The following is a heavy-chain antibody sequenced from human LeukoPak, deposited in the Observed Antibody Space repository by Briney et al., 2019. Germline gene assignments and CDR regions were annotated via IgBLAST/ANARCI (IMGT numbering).Heavy chain of an antibody. CDR2: FNPDSGGT. V-gene: IGHV1-2*02. Sequence: ASVKVSCKASEYIFTGYYMHWVRQAPGQGLEGMGWFNPDSGGTNYAQKFQGRVTMTRDTSISTAYMELGRLRSDDTAVYYCARVDDRGHYYDSSGPRKLFDYWGQGTLVTVSS. J-gene: IGHJ4*02. CDR3: ARVDDRGHYYDSSGPRKLFDY. CDR1: EYIFTGYY. D-gene: IGHD3-22*01.